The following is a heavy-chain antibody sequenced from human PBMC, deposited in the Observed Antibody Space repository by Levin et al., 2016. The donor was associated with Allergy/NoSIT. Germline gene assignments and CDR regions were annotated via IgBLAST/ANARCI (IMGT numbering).Heavy chain of an antibody. Sequence: WVRQAPGQGLEWMGRINPNSGGTNYAQKFQGRVTMTRDTSISTAYMELSRLRSDDTAVYYCARGNYDFWSGYYTNYYYYYMDVWGKGTTVTVSS. CDR3: ARGNYDFWSGYYTNYYYYYMDV. CDR2: INPNSGGT. J-gene: IGHJ6*03. V-gene: IGHV1-2*06. D-gene: IGHD3-3*01.